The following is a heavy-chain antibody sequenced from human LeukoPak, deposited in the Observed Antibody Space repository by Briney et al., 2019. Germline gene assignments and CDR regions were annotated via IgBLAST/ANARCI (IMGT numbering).Heavy chain of an antibody. V-gene: IGHV3-21*01. D-gene: IGHD2-15*01. CDR3: VRCSGGACYRSADY. CDR1: GFTFSSYS. CDR2: ITSESSYI. J-gene: IGHJ4*02. Sequence: PGGSLRLSCAASGFTFSSYSMNWVRQAPGKGLEWVSCITSESSYIYYADSVKGRFTISRDNAKNSLYLQMNSLRAEDAAVYYCVRCSGGACYRSADYWGQGTLVTVSS.